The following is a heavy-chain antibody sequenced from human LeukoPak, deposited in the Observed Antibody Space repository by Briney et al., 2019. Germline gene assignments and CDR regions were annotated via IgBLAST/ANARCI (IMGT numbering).Heavy chain of an antibody. Sequence: SETLSLTCTVSGGSISSYYWSWIRQPPGKGLEWIGYIYYSGSTNYNPSLKSRVTISVDTSKNQFSLKLSSVTAADTAAYYCARHRGSGYDSFDYWGQGTLVTVSS. J-gene: IGHJ4*02. CDR2: IYYSGST. CDR1: GGSISSYY. CDR3: ARHRGSGYDSFDY. V-gene: IGHV4-59*08. D-gene: IGHD5-12*01.